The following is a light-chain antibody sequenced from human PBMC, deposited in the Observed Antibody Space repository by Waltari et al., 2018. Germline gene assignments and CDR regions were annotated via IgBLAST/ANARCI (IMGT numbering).Light chain of an antibody. CDR3: QSYDNTNYVV. Sequence: FVLSQPHSVPESPGKTVTISCTRSSGTFAANYVHWYQRRPGSVPTIVLYKDNERPSGVPDRFSGSADRYSGSASLTISGLRAEDEADYCCQSYDNTNYVVFGGWTKLTVL. CDR1: SGTFAANY. CDR2: KDN. V-gene: IGLV6-57*03. J-gene: IGLJ2*01.